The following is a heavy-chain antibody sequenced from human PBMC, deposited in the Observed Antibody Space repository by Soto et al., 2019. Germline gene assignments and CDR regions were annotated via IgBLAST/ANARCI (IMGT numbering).Heavy chain of an antibody. V-gene: IGHV4-39*01. CDR3: ARHNDYGDPDF. Sequence: QLQLQESGPGLVRPSETLSLSCTVSGGSISSNTYYWGWIRQPPGKGLEWIGSNFYSGNTYNNSSLKSRDSISLDTFKNQLSLKLSSVTAADTAIYYCARHNDYGDPDFWGQGTLVTVSS. CDR1: GGSISSNTYY. CDR2: NFYSGNT. D-gene: IGHD3-10*01. J-gene: IGHJ4*02.